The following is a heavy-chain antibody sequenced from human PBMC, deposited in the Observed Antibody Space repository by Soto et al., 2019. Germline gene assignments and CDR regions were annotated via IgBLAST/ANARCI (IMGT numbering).Heavy chain of an antibody. V-gene: IGHV4-61*01. CDR2: IYYTGST. CDR1: GASLISDFYY. D-gene: IGHD6-6*01. CDR3: AGEYSNSPEAFDY. J-gene: IGHJ4*02. Sequence: PSETLSLTCTVSGASLISDFYYCICIRQPPGKGLEWIGYIYYTGSTNYNPSLKSRVTIPLDTSRNQFSLKLSSVTAADTAVFYCAGEYSNSPEAFDYWGQGALVTVSS.